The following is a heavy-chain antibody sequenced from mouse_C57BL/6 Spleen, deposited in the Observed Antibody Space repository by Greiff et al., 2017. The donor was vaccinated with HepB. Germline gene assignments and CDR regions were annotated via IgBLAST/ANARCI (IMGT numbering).Heavy chain of an antibody. CDR3: ARSFGTPVVAYYFDY. D-gene: IGHD1-1*01. CDR1: GYAFSSSW. V-gene: IGHV1-82*01. J-gene: IGHJ2*01. CDR2: IYPGDGDT. Sequence: QVQLQQSGPELVKPGASVKISCKASGYAFSSSWMNWVKQRPGKGLEWIGRIYPGDGDTNYNGKFKGKATLTADKSSSTAYMQLSSLTSEDSAVYFCARSFGTPVVAYYFDYWGQGTTLTVSS.